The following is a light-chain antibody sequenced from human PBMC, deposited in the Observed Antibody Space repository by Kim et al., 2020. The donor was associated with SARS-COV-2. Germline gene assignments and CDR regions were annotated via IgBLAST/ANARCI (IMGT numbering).Light chain of an antibody. V-gene: IGLV3-21*04. J-gene: IGLJ2*01. CDR2: YDS. Sequence: VTTARSTGRRTSIGSRRVPWYQQQPGRAPVLVISYDSVRPSGIPERFSGSNAGNTATVTISRVEAGDEANYYCQVWDSSDDHRVVFGGGTQLTVL. CDR1: SIGSRR. CDR3: QVWDSSDDHRVV.